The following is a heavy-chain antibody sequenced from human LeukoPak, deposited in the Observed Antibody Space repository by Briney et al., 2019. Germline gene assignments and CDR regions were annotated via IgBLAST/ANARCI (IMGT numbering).Heavy chain of an antibody. CDR3: ARDRRESTKPNDAFDI. CDR2: IYYSGST. D-gene: IGHD1-1*01. CDR1: GGSISSYY. V-gene: IGHV4-59*01. Sequence: PSETPSLTCSVSGGSISSYYWSWIRQPPGKGLEWIGYIYYSGSTNYNPSLESRVTISIDTSKKHLALKLRSVTAADTAVYYCARDRRESTKPNDAFDIWGQGTMVTVSS. J-gene: IGHJ3*02.